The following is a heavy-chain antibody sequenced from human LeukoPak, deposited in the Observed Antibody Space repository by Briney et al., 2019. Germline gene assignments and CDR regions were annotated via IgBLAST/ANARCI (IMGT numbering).Heavy chain of an antibody. V-gene: IGHV3-30*02. D-gene: IGHD3-10*01. Sequence: PGGSLRLSCAASGFTFSSYGMSWVRQAPGKGLEWVAFIRYDGSNKYYADSVKGRFTISRDNSKNTLYLQMNSLRAEDTAVYYCAKDVLWFGELLQVPSDWGQGTLVTVSS. CDR1: GFTFSSYG. CDR3: AKDVLWFGELLQVPSD. CDR2: IRYDGSNK. J-gene: IGHJ4*02.